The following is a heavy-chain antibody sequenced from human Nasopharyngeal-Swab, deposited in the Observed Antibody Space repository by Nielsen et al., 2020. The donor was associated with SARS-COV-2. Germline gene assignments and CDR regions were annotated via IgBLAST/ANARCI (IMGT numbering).Heavy chain of an antibody. V-gene: IGHV3-11*04. CDR3: ARAGGDYYYYYYMDV. Sequence: GESPKISCAASGFTFSDYYMSWIRQAPGKGLEWVSYISSSGSTIYYADSVKGRFTISRDNAKNSLYLQMNSLRAEDTAVYYCARAGGDYYYYYYMDVWGKGTTVTVSS. J-gene: IGHJ6*03. CDR1: GFTFSDYY. CDR2: ISSSGSTI. D-gene: IGHD4-17*01.